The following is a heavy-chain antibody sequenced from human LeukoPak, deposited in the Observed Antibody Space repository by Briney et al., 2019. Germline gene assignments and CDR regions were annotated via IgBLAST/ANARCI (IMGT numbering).Heavy chain of an antibody. D-gene: IGHD3-9*01. V-gene: IGHV3-23*01. CDR3: SKWGDYDVLTGYYDSDF. J-gene: IGHJ4*02. CDR1: GFTFSNYA. Sequence: GASLRLSCAASGFTFSNYAMSWVRQAPGKGLEWASAIVGSGGSTYYADSVKGRFSISRDNSKNTLFLQINSLRVEDTALYYCSKWGDYDVLTGYYDSDFWGQGTLVTVSS. CDR2: IVGSGGST.